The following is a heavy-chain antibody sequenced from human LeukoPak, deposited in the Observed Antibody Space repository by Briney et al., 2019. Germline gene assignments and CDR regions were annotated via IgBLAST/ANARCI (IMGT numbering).Heavy chain of an antibody. D-gene: IGHD3-10*01. Sequence: GGSLRLSCAASGFTLSNAWMSWVRQAPGKGLEWVSAISGSGGSTYYADSVKGRFTISRDNSKNTLYLQMNSLRAEDTAVYYCAKDPRGTMVRGVINWFDPWGQGTLVTVSS. CDR3: AKDPRGTMVRGVINWFDP. V-gene: IGHV3-23*01. CDR2: ISGSGGST. CDR1: GFTLSNAW. J-gene: IGHJ5*02.